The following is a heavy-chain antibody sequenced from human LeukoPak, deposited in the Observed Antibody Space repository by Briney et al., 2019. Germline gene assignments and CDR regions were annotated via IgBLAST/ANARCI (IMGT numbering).Heavy chain of an antibody. D-gene: IGHD3-22*01. CDR2: ISYDGSNK. V-gene: IGHV3-30-3*01. CDR3: ARESGYYDSSGSGHYFDY. CDR1: GSTFSSYA. Sequence: PGRSLRLSCAASGSTFSSYAMHWVRQAPGKGLEWVAVISYDGSNKYYADSVKGRFTISRDNSKNTLCLQMNSLRAEDTAVYYCARESGYYDSSGSGHYFDYWGQGTLVTVSS. J-gene: IGHJ4*02.